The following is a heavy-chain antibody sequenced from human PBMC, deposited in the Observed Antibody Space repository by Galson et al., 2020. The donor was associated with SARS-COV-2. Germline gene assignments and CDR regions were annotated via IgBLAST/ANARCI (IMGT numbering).Heavy chain of an antibody. CDR2: MNPNSGNT. CDR3: ARGQKFWAPDY. V-gene: IGHV1-8*02. D-gene: IGHD7-27*01. Sequence: ASVKVSCKASGYSFTSYDINWVRQAIGQGLEWMGWMNPNSGNTGYAQKFQDRVTMTRDQSISTAYMELSSLTLEDTAVYYCARGQKFWAPDYWGQGTLVTVSS. J-gene: IGHJ4*02. CDR1: GYSFTSYD.